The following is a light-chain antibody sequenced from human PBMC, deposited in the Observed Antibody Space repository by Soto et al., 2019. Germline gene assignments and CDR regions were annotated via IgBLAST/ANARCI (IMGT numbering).Light chain of an antibody. J-gene: IGKJ2*02. CDR2: GAS. CDR1: QSFSSGY. CDR3: QQYGSSFPWT. Sequence: EIVLTQSPGTLSLSPGERATLSCRASQSFSSGYLAWYQQKPGQTPRLLIYGASTRATGIPDRFSGSGSGTEFTLIISRLEPEDFGVYYCQQYGSSFPWTFGQGTKLEIK. V-gene: IGKV3-20*01.